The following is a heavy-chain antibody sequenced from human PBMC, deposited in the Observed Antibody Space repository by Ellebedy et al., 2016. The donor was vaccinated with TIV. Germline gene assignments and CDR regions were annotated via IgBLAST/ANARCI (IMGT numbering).Heavy chain of an antibody. CDR1: GYTFTTYH. V-gene: IGHV1-46*01. Sequence: AASVKVSCKPSGYTFTTYHIHWVRQAPRQGLEWMGIINPSDGSTTYAQKFQGRVIMTRDTSTITVYMVLSSLRSEDMAVYYCARGRPYGMDVWGQGTTVTVSS. CDR3: ARGRPYGMDV. J-gene: IGHJ6*02. CDR2: INPSDGST.